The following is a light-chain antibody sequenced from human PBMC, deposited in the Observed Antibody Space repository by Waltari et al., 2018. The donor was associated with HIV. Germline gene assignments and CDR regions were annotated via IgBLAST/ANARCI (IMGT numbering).Light chain of an antibody. CDR2: WAS. CDR1: QSVLYSSNNKNY. J-gene: IGKJ5*01. CDR3: QQHYDSPIT. V-gene: IGKV4-1*01. Sequence: DIVMTQSPDSLAVSLDERATINCKSSQSVLYSSNNKNYLAWYQQKSGQPPKLLISWASTRESGVPDRFSGSGSGTDFTLTISSLQAEDVAVYYCQQHYDSPITFGQGTRLEIK.